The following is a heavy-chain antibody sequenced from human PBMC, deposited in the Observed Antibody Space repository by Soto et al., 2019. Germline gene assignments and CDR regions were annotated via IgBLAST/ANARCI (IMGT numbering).Heavy chain of an antibody. Sequence: EVQLVESGGGLVQPGGSLRLSCAASGFVFSTYSMNWVRQAPGKGLEWVSYISSSSSTIYYADSVQGRFTISRDNAKNSLYLQVNSLRDEDTAVYYCVSPAGRVDYFDYWGQGTLVTVSS. V-gene: IGHV3-48*02. CDR3: VSPAGRVDYFDY. J-gene: IGHJ4*02. D-gene: IGHD2-15*01. CDR2: ISSSSSTI. CDR1: GFVFSTYS.